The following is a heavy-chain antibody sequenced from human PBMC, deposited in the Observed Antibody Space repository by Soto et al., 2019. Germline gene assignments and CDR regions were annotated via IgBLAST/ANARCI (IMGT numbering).Heavy chain of an antibody. CDR3: ERERYQLMQNWFDP. D-gene: IGHD1-1*01. Sequence: QVQLVQSGAEVKKPGSSVKVSCKASGGTFSSYTISWLRQAPGQGLEWMGRIIPILGIANYAQKFQGRVTITADKSTSTAYMELSSLRSEDTAVYYCERERYQLMQNWFDPWGQGTLVTVSS. J-gene: IGHJ5*02. CDR2: IIPILGIA. V-gene: IGHV1-69*08. CDR1: GGTFSSYT.